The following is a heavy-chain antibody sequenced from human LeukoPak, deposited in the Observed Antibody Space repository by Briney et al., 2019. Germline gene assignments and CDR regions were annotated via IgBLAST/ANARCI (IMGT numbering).Heavy chain of an antibody. CDR2: IKQDGSEK. CDR1: GFTFSDYC. CDR3: ARLEYTATISVDY. D-gene: IGHD5-18*01. Sequence: GGSLRLSCAASGFTFSDYCMTWVRQAPGKGLEWVANIKQDGSEKYYVDSVKGRFTISRDNAKNSLYLQMNSLRAEDTAVYYCARLEYTATISVDYWGQGTLVTVSS. J-gene: IGHJ4*02. V-gene: IGHV3-7*01.